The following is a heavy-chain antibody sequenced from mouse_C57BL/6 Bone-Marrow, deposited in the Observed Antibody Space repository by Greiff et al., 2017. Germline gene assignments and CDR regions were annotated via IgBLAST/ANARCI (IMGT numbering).Heavy chain of an antibody. D-gene: IGHD1-1*01. Sequence: EVQLQQSVAELVRPGASVKLSCTASGFNIKNTYMHWVKQRPEQGLAWIGRIDPANGNTKYAPKFPGKATITADTYSNTAYLQLSSLTSEDTAIYYCARRYYYGSSPYYFDYWGQGTTLTVSS. CDR1: GFNIKNTY. J-gene: IGHJ2*01. CDR3: ARRYYYGSSPYYFDY. CDR2: IDPANGNT. V-gene: IGHV14-3*01.